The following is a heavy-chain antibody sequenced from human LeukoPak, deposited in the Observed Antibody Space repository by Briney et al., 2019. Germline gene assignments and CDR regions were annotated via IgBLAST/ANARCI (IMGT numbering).Heavy chain of an antibody. CDR1: GASISTTNW. CDR3: ASSPLISTGWLGFDS. J-gene: IGHJ4*02. CDR2: IYHSGRT. D-gene: IGHD6-19*01. V-gene: IGHV4-4*02. Sequence: SGTLSLTCTVSGASISTTNWWTWVRHPPGKGLEWIGEIYHSGRTNYNPSLKSRVTISIDTSKNQFSLKLSSVTAADTAVYYCASSPLISTGWLGFDSWDQGTLVTVSS.